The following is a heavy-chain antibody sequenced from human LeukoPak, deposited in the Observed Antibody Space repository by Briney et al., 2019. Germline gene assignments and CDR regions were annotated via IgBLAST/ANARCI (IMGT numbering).Heavy chain of an antibody. V-gene: IGHV4-34*01. CDR1: GGSFSGYY. CDR2: INHSGST. D-gene: IGHD3-10*01. J-gene: IGHJ3*02. CDR3: AREFESMVRGRGAFDI. Sequence: SETLSLTCAVYGGSFSGYYWSWIRQPPGKGLEWIGEINHSGSTNYNPSLKSRVTISVDTSKNQFSLKLSSVTAADTAVYYCAREFESMVRGRGAFDIWGQGTMVTVSS.